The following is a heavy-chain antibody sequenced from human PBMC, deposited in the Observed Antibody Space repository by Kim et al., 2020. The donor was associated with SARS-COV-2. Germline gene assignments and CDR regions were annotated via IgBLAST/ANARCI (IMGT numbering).Heavy chain of an antibody. CDR3: ATNSPAGGSDFDY. V-gene: IGHV5-51*01. J-gene: IGHJ4*02. D-gene: IGHD7-27*01. CDR1: GYSFTSYW. Sequence: GESLKISCKGSGYSFTSYWIGWVRQMPGKGLEWMGIIYPGDSDTRYSPSFQGQVTISADKSISTAYLQWSSLKAPDTAMYYCATNSPAGGSDFDYWGQGTLVTVSS. CDR2: IYPGDSDT.